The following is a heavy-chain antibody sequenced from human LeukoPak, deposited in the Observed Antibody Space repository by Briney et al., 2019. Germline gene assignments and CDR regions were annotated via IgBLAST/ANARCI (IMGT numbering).Heavy chain of an antibody. Sequence: PGGSLRLSCAASGFTFSSYAMHWVRQAPGKGLEWVAVISYDGSNKYYADSVKGRFTISRDISKNTLYLQMNSLRAEDTAVYYCAKDRWLVPHYWGQGTLVTVSS. J-gene: IGHJ4*02. D-gene: IGHD6-19*01. CDR1: GFTFSSYA. V-gene: IGHV3-30*04. CDR3: AKDRWLVPHY. CDR2: ISYDGSNK.